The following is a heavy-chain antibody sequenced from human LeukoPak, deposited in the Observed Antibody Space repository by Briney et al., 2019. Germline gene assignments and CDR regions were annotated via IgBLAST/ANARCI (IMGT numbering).Heavy chain of an antibody. CDR2: MNAKRGNT. CDR1: GYTFTSYD. D-gene: IGHD2-2*01. Sequence: ASVKVSCKASGYTFTSYDINWVRQAPGEGLEWMGWMNAKRGNTGYAQKFQGRVTMARNTSISTAYMELSSLRSEDTAVYYCERYDLGYCSSTSCSSGGMDVWGQGTTVTVSS. V-gene: IGHV1-8*01. J-gene: IGHJ6*02. CDR3: ERYDLGYCSSTSCSSGGMDV.